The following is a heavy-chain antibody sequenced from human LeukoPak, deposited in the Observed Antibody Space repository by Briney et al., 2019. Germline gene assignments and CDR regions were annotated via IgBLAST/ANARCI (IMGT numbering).Heavy chain of an antibody. V-gene: IGHV1-18*01. D-gene: IGHD1-26*01. CDR3: ARDVQVGASGLYYYYYMDV. CDR1: GYTFTIYG. CDR2: ISAYNGNT. Sequence: ASVKVSFTASGYTFTIYGISWVRQAPGQGLEWMGWISAYNGNTNYAQKLQGRVTMTTDTSTSTAYMELRSLRSDDTAVYYCARDVQVGASGLYYYYYMDVWGKGTTVTVSS. J-gene: IGHJ6*03.